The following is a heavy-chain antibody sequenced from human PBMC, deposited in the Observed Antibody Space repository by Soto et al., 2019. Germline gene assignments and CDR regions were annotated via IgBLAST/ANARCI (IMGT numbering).Heavy chain of an antibody. Sequence: ASVKVSCKASGYTFTNYGISWVRQAPGQGLQWMGWISAYNGNTNYAQKLQGRLTMTTDTSTSTAYMELRSLRSDDTAVYYCARDRSRDGYNLWYFDYWGQGTLVTVS. J-gene: IGHJ4*02. CDR1: GYTFTNYG. CDR3: ARDRSRDGYNLWYFDY. V-gene: IGHV1-18*01. CDR2: ISAYNGNT. D-gene: IGHD1-1*01.